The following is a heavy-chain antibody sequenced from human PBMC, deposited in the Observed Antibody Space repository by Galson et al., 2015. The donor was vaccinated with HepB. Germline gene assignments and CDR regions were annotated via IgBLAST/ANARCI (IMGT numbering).Heavy chain of an antibody. V-gene: IGHV1-69*13. CDR3: ASYYPDAFDI. CDR1: GGTFSSYA. CDR2: IIPIFGTA. D-gene: IGHD3-10*01. J-gene: IGHJ3*02. Sequence: SVKVSCKASGGTFSSYAISWVRQAPGRGLEWMGGIIPIFGTANYAQKFQGRVTITADESTSTAYMELSSLRSEDTAVYYCASYYPDAFDIWGQGTMVTVSS.